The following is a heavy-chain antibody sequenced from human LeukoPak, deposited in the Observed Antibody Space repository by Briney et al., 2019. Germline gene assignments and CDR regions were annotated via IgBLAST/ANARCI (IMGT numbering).Heavy chain of an antibody. CDR2: IIPIFGTA. D-gene: IGHD3-16*01. Sequence: LVKVSCKASGGTFSSYAISWVRQAPGQGLEWMGGIIPIFGTANYAQKFQGRVTITTDESTSTAYMELSSLRSEDTAVYYCARDGPPGGGFIGDYWGQGTLVTVSS. CDR1: GGTFSSYA. CDR3: ARDGPPGGGFIGDY. V-gene: IGHV1-69*05. J-gene: IGHJ4*02.